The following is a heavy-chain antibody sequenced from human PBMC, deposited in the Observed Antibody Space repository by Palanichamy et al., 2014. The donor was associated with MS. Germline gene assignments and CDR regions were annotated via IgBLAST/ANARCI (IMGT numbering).Heavy chain of an antibody. J-gene: IGHJ4*02. Sequence: QVQLQESGPGLVKLSETLSLTCTVSGGSISSSSYYWGWIRQPPGKGLEWIGSIYHSGSTYYNPSLKSRVTISVDTSKNQFSLKLSSVTAADTAVYYCARTTQTGNFDYWGQGTLVTVYS. V-gene: IGHV4-39*01. CDR1: GGSISSSSYY. CDR3: ARTTQTGNFDY. D-gene: IGHD1-1*01. CDR2: IYHSGST.